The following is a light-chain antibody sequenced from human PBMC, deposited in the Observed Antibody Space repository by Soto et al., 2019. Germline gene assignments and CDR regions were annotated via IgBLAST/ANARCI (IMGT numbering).Light chain of an antibody. V-gene: IGKV3-15*01. Sequence: EVVMTQSPATLSVSPGEGATLSCRASESVSINLAWYQQKPAQAPRLLLYGASTRATGIPARFSGSGSGTEFTLTFSSLQSEDFAIYYCQQYNNWPLTFGGGTKVDSK. CDR3: QQYNNWPLT. CDR1: ESVSIN. CDR2: GAS. J-gene: IGKJ4*01.